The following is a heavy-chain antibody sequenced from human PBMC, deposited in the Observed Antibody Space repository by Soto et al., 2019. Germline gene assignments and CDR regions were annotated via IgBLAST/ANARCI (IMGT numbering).Heavy chain of an antibody. CDR1: GYSFTSYW. V-gene: IGHV5-10-1*01. D-gene: IGHD3-22*01. CDR3: ARSVYYYDSSGTWWFDY. CDR2: IDPSDSYT. Sequence: PGESLKISCKGSGYSFTSYWISWVRQMPGKGLEWMGRIDPSDSYTNYSPSFQGHVTISADKSISTAYLQWSSLKASDTAMYYCARSVYYYDSSGTWWFDYWGQGTLVTVS. J-gene: IGHJ4*02.